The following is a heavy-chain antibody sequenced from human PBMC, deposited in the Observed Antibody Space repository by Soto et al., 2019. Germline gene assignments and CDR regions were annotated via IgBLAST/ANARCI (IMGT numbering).Heavy chain of an antibody. J-gene: IGHJ4*02. CDR3: AHGRSVGSTYYCEY. CDR2: VYYNDDI. V-gene: IGHV2-5*01. CDR1: GFSLSTGAVG. Sequence: QITLKESGPTLVKPTQTLTLTCTFSGFSLSTGAVGVGWIRQPPGEALEWLALVYYNDDIRYSPSLKDRLTITKDTSKNQVVLTLTNMDLVDTATYFCAHGRSVGSTYYCEYWGQGTLVTVSS. D-gene: IGHD2-2*03.